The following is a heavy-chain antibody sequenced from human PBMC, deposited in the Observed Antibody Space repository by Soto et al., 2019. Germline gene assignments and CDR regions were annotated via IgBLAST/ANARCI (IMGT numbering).Heavy chain of an antibody. CDR2: IIPIFGTA. V-gene: IGHV1-69*13. Sequence: GASVKVSCKASGGTFSSYAISWVRQAPGQGLEWMGGIIPIFGTANYAQKFQGRVAITADESTSTAYMELSSLRSEDTAVYYCARGRDGYAFDIWGQGTMVTVSS. J-gene: IGHJ3*02. CDR1: GGTFSSYA. D-gene: IGHD1-1*01. CDR3: ARGRDGYAFDI.